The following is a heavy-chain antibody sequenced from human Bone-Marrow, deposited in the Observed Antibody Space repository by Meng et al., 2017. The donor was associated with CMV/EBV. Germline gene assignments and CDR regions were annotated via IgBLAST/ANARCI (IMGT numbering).Heavy chain of an antibody. J-gene: IGHJ4*02. V-gene: IGHV3-52*01. CDR1: GFTFSSSW. D-gene: IGHD2-2*01. CDR2: IKCDGSEK. Sequence: GESLKISCAASGFTFSSSWMHWVCQAPEKGLEWVADIKCDGSEKYYVDSVKGRLTISRDNAKNSLYLQVNSLRAEDMTVYYCVRDNVRQYQLLYYFDYWGQGTRVTVSS. CDR3: VRDNVRQYQLLYYFDY.